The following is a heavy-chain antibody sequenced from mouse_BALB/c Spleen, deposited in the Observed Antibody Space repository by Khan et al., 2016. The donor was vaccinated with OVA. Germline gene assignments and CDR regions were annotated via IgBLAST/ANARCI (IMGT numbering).Heavy chain of an antibody. Sequence: QIQLVQSGPELKKPGETVKISCKASGYTFTNYGMNWVKQAPGKGLKWMGWINTYTGEPTYADDFKGRFAFSLETSASTASLQINNLKNEDTATXFCARMKPYWYFDDWGAGTTVTVSS. CDR3: ARMKPYWYFDD. CDR2: INTYTGEP. CDR1: GYTFTNYG. V-gene: IGHV9-3-1*01. J-gene: IGHJ1*01.